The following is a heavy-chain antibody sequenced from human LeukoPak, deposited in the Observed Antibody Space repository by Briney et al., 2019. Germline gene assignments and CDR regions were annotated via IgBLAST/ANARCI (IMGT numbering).Heavy chain of an antibody. CDR3: ARLWYGSRSYYMAY. V-gene: IGHV4-59*01. J-gene: IGHJ4*02. Sequence: SETLSLTCTVSGGSIRSYYWSWIRQPPGEGLEWIGYIYYTGSTNYNPSLKSRLTISLDTSKNQFSLRLSSVTAADTAVYYCARLWYGSRSYYMAYWGQGTLVTVSS. D-gene: IGHD3-10*01. CDR2: IYYTGST. CDR1: GGSIRSYY.